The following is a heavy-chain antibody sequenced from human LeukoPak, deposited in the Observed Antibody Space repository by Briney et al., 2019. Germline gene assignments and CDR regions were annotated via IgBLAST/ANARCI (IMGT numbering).Heavy chain of an antibody. D-gene: IGHD6-6*01. CDR2: IYYSGST. J-gene: IGHJ2*01. Sequence: SETLSLTCTVSGGSISSYYWTWIRQPPGKGLEWFGYIYYSGSTNYNPSLKSRVTISVDTSKNQFSLKLSSVTAADTAVYYCARDPQYSSSSWGYFDLWGRGTLVTVSS. CDR1: GGSISSYY. CDR3: ARDPQYSSSSWGYFDL. V-gene: IGHV4-59*01.